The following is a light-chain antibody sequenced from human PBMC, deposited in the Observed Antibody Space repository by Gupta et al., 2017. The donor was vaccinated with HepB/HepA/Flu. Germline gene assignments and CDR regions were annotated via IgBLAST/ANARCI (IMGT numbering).Light chain of an antibody. CDR2: SAS. CDR1: QSVSTY. V-gene: IGKV3-20*01. Sequence: ETMLTQSPGTLSLSPGERATLSCRASQSVSTYLAWYQQKPGQAPRLLFYSASGRAAGIPDRFIGSGSGTDFTLTISRLEPEDFAVYYCQQYGDPPLTFGGGTKVEIK. CDR3: QQYGDPPLT. J-gene: IGKJ4*01.